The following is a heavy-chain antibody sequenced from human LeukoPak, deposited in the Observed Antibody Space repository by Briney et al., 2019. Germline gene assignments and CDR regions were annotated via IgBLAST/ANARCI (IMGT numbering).Heavy chain of an antibody. Sequence: GGSLRLSCAASGFTFSSYAMSWVRQAPGKGLEWVSAISGSGGSTYYADSVKGRFTISRDNSKNTLYLQMNSLRAEDKAVYYCANRIVGASDYFDYWGQGTLVTVSS. CDR3: ANRIVGASDYFDY. CDR1: GFTFSSYA. D-gene: IGHD1-26*01. CDR2: ISGSGGST. V-gene: IGHV3-23*01. J-gene: IGHJ4*02.